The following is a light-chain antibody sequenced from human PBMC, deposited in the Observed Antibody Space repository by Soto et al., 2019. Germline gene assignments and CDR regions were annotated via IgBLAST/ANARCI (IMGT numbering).Light chain of an antibody. CDR2: GAS. J-gene: IGKJ1*01. V-gene: IGKV3-20*01. Sequence: EIVLTQSPGTLSLSPGERATFSCRASQSVSSSYIAWYQQKRGQAPRRLIYGASIRATGIPDRFSGSGSGTDFTLTISRVEPEDFALYYCQQYHTSPLSCGQGTKVDIK. CDR3: QQYHTSPLS. CDR1: QSVSSSY.